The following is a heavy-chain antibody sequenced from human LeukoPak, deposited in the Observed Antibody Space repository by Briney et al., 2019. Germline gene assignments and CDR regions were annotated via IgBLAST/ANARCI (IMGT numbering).Heavy chain of an antibody. V-gene: IGHV6-1*01. CDR1: GDSVSSNSVA. CDR3: ARGDSSRNAFDI. J-gene: IGHJ3*02. CDR2: THYRSKWYN. D-gene: IGHD6-13*01. Sequence: SQTLSLTCAISGDSVSSNSVAWGWFRQSPPRGLEWLGRTHYRSKWYNDYAVSVKSRITINPDTSKNQFSLQLNSVTPEDTAVYYCARGDSSRNAFDIWGQGTMVTVSS.